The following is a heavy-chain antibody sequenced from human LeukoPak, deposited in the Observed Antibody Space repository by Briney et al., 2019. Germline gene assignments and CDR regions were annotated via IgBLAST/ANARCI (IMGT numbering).Heavy chain of an antibody. J-gene: IGHJ4*02. CDR3: AKDLFGDYVWGTYLAIDT. D-gene: IGHD3-16*01. V-gene: IGHV3-30*02. Sequence: GGSLGVSCAGSGFSISRYGMHWVRQPPGKGLEWVAFTRYEGSNKYFADSVKGRFTISRDNSKNTLYLQMQSLRLEDSAIYYCAKDLFGDYVWGTYLAIDTWGQGTLVTVSS. CDR2: TRYEGSNK. CDR1: GFSISRYG.